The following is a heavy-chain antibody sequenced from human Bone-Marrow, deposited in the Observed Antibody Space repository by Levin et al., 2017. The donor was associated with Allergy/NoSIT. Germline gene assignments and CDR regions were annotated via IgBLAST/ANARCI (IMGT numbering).Heavy chain of an antibody. CDR1: GGSISSGGHH. D-gene: IGHD2-2*03. V-gene: IGHV4-31*03. CDR2: IYNSGST. CDR3: AREDGSTFDD. Sequence: SETLSLTCTVSGGSISSGGHHWSWIRQHPGKGLEWIGYIYNSGSTYYNPSLKSRVMISVDTSKNQFALKVSSVTAADTAGYYGAREDGSTFDDLGQGTLVTVSS. J-gene: IGHJ4*02.